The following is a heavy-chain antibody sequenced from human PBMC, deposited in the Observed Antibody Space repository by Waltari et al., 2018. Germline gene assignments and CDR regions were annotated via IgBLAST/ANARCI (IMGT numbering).Heavy chain of an antibody. CDR1: GFTVSSNY. CDR2: IYSGGST. CDR3: ARSPLPLVPAAIGYFDY. J-gene: IGHJ4*02. V-gene: IGHV3-66*02. Sequence: EVQLVESGGGLVQPGGSLRLSCAASGFTVSSNYMSWVRQAPGKGLEWVSVIYSGGSTYYADSVKGRFTISRDNSKNTLYLQMNSLRAEDTAVYYCARSPLPLVPAAIGYFDYWGQGTLVTVSS. D-gene: IGHD2-2*01.